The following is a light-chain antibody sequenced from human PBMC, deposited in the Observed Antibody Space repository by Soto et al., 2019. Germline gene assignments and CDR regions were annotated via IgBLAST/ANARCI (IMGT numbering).Light chain of an antibody. V-gene: IGLV2-14*01. CDR2: DVS. Sequence: QSALTQPASVSGSPGQSSTISCTGTSSAVGGYNYVSWYQQHPGKAPKVMIYDVSNRPSGVSNRFSGSKSGNTASLTISGLQAEDEADYYCSSYTTGGTRLFGGGTELTVL. CDR1: SSAVGGYNY. J-gene: IGLJ2*01. CDR3: SSYTTGGTRL.